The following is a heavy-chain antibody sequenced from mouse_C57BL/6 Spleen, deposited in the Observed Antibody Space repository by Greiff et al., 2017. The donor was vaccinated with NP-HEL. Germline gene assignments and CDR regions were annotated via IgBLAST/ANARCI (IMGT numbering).Heavy chain of an antibody. V-gene: IGHV1-69*01. Sequence: QVQLQQSGAELVMPGASVKLSCKASGYTFTSYWMHWVKQRPGQGLEWIGEIDPSDSYTNYNQKFKGKSTLTVDKSSSTAYMQLSSLTSEDSAVYYCARRNWDGIRPFAYWGQGTLVTVSA. CDR1: GYTFTSYW. CDR3: ARRNWDGIRPFAY. CDR2: IDPSDSYT. J-gene: IGHJ3*01. D-gene: IGHD4-1*01.